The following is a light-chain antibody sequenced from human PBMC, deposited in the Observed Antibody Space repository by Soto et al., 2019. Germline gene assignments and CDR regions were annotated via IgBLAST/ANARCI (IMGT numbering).Light chain of an antibody. J-gene: IGLJ2*01. CDR1: SSDVVAYNY. CDR2: EVS. Sequence: QSALTQPASVSGSPGQSITISCTGTSSDVVAYNYVSWYQQHPGKAPKLMIFEVSDRPSGVSNRFSGSKSGNTASLTISGLRAEDEADYYCSSYTSSNTLVFGGGTKLTVL. V-gene: IGLV2-14*01. CDR3: SSYTSSNTLV.